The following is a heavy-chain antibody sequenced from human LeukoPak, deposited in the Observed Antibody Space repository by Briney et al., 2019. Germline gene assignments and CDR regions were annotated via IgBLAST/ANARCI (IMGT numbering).Heavy chain of an antibody. CDR2: TYYSGST. Sequence: SEALSLTCTVSGGSISSSVNYWGWIRQPPGKGLEWIGSTYYSGSTYYNPSLKSRVTISVDTSKNQFSLKLSSVTAADTAVYYCASGGSGSYSFDYWGQGTLVTVSS. V-gene: IGHV4-39*07. CDR1: GGSISSSVNY. D-gene: IGHD3-10*01. CDR3: ASGGSGSYSFDY. J-gene: IGHJ4*02.